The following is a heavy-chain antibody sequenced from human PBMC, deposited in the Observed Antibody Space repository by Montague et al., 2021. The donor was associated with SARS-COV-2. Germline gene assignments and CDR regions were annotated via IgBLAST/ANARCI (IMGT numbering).Heavy chain of an antibody. Sequence: SETLSLTCSVSGVSISSSNYYWGWVRQPPGKGLEWIGSVYYSRGTNYNPSLESRVTISVDTSKNQFSPRLSSATAADTAVYYCGGGISSWWAVGYWGQGILVTVSS. V-gene: IGHV4-39*01. D-gene: IGHD6-13*01. J-gene: IGHJ4*02. CDR1: GVSISSSNYY. CDR2: VYYSRGT. CDR3: GGGISSWWAVGY.